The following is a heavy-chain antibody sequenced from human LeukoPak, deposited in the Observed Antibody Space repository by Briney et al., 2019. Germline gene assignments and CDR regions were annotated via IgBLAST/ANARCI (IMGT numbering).Heavy chain of an antibody. Sequence: GGSLRLSCAASGFTFSSYEMNWVRQAPGKGLEWVAYISSSGGIIYYADSVKGRFTISRDNAKNSLYLQMNSLRAEDTAVYYCARDRGYAMDVWGQGTAVTVSS. CDR2: ISSSGGII. D-gene: IGHD1-1*01. CDR3: ARDRGYAMDV. J-gene: IGHJ6*02. CDR1: GFTFSSYE. V-gene: IGHV3-48*03.